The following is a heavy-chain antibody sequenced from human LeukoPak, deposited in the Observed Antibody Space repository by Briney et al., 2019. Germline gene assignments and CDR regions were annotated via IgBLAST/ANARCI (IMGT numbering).Heavy chain of an antibody. V-gene: IGHV4-34*01. Sequence: SETLSLTCAVYGGSFSGYYWSWIRQPPGKGLEWIGEINHSGSTNYNPSLKSRVTISVDTSKNQFSLKLSSVTAADTAVYYCARLVYSSGWYGLDYWGQGTLVTVSS. CDR2: INHSGST. CDR1: GGSFSGYY. D-gene: IGHD6-19*01. J-gene: IGHJ4*02. CDR3: ARLVYSSGWYGLDY.